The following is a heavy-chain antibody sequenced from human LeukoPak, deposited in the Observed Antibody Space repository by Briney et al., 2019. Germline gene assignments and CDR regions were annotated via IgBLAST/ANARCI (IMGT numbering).Heavy chain of an antibody. CDR2: ISSSGSTI. CDR1: GFTFSSYE. Sequence: GGSLRLSCAASGFTFSSYEMNWVRQAPGKGLEWVSYISSSGSTIYYADSVKGRFTISRDNAKNSLYLQMNSLRAEDTAVYYCARDLLPEKRYYDSSGYGVVRDYWGQGTLVTVSS. CDR3: ARDLLPEKRYYDSSGYGVVRDY. J-gene: IGHJ4*02. D-gene: IGHD3-22*01. V-gene: IGHV3-48*03.